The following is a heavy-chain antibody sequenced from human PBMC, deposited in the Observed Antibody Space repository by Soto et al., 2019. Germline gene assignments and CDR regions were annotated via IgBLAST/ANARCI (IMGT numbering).Heavy chain of an antibody. CDR3: AKDIGDDSSGYSDY. CDR1: GFTFDDYA. D-gene: IGHD3-22*01. J-gene: IGHJ4*02. CDR2: ISWNSGSI. V-gene: IGHV3-9*01. Sequence: SLRLSCAASGFTFDDYAMHWVRQAPGKGLEWVSGISWNSGSIGYADSVKGRFTISRDNAKNSLYLQMNSLRAEDTALYYCAKDIGDDSSGYSDYWGQGTLVTVSS.